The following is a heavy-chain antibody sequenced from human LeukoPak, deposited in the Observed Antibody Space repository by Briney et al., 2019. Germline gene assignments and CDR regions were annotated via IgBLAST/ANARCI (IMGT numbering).Heavy chain of an antibody. CDR2: ISSSGSTI. Sequence: GGSLRLSCAASGFTFTSYDMNWVRQAPGKGLEWVSYISSSGSTIYYADSVKGRFTISRDNSKNTLYLQMNSLRAEDTAMYYCARVIAMAMATIREFDYWGQGTLVTVSS. J-gene: IGHJ4*02. V-gene: IGHV3-48*03. D-gene: IGHD5-24*01. CDR3: ARVIAMAMATIREFDY. CDR1: GFTFTSYD.